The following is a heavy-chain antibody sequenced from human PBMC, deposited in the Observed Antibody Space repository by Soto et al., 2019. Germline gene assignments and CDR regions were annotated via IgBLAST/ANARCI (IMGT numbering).Heavy chain of an antibody. D-gene: IGHD3-22*01. Sequence: LRLSCAPSGFTFSSYGMHWVRQAPGKGLAGVAVISSDGSNKYYADSVKGRFTISRDNSKNTLYLQMNSLRAEDTAVYYCAKDLRHYCDSSGYPWFGPWGQGTLVTAPS. V-gene: IGHV3-30*18. J-gene: IGHJ5*02. CDR3: AKDLRHYCDSSGYPWFGP. CDR1: GFTFSSYG. CDR2: ISSDGSNK.